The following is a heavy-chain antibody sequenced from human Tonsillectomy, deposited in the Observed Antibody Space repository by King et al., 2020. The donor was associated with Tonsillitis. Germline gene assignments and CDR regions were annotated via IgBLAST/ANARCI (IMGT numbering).Heavy chain of an antibody. V-gene: IGHV3-30-3*01. Sequence: VQLVESGGGVVQPGRSLRLSCAASGFTFSSYAMHWVRQAPGKGLEWVAVISYDGSNKYYADSVKGRFTISRDNSKNTLYMQMNSLIAEETAVYYCAIDRLLWFADPTPQFDPWGQGTLVTVSS. J-gene: IGHJ5*02. CDR2: ISYDGSNK. CDR3: AIDRLLWFADPTPQFDP. CDR1: GFTFSSYA. D-gene: IGHD3-10*01.